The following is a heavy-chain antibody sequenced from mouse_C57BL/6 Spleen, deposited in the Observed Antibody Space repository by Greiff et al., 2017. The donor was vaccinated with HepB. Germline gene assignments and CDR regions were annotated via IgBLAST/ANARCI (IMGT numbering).Heavy chain of an antibody. V-gene: IGHV1-82*01. CDR2: IYPGDGDT. J-gene: IGHJ1*03. CDR1: GYAFSSSW. CDR3: AIMSYDGYLDWYFDV. Sequence: QVQLQQSGPELVKPGASVKISCKASGYAFSSSWMNWVKQRPGKGLEWIGRIYPGDGDTNYNGKFKGKATLTADKSSSTAYMQLSSLTSEDSAVYFCAIMSYDGYLDWYFDVWGTGTTVTVSA. D-gene: IGHD2-3*01.